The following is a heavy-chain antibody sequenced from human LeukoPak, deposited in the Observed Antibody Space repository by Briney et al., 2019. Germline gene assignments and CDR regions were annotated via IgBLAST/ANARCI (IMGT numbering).Heavy chain of an antibody. V-gene: IGHV3-21*01. CDR1: GFTFSSYS. J-gene: IGHJ6*03. Sequence: GGSLRLSCAASGFTFSSYSMNWVRQAPGKGLEWVSSISSSSSYIYYADSVKGRFTISRDNAKNSLYLQMNSLRAEDTAVYYCARDQAASGADCTGGVCYYTIYYYYYMDVWGKGITVTVSS. CDR2: ISSSSSYI. CDR3: ARDQAASGADCTGGVCYYTIYYYYYMDV. D-gene: IGHD2-8*02.